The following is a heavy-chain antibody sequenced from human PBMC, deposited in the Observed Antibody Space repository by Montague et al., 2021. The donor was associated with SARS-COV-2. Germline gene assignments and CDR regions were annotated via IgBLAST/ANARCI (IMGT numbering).Heavy chain of an antibody. V-gene: IGHV3-30*04. J-gene: IGHJ4*01. CDR3: AREGYRSGSFYIDY. Sequence: SLRLSCAASRLPFNGYAMHWVRQAPGKGLEWLTFISHDESNHRYADSVTGRFTISRDNSKNTLYLQMDSPRPEDTAVYYCAREGYRSGSFYIDYWGQGTLVTVSS. D-gene: IGHD1-26*01. CDR1: RLPFNGYA. CDR2: ISHDESNH.